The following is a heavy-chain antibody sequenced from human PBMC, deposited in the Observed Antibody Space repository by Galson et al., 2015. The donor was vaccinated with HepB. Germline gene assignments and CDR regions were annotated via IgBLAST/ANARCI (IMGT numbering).Heavy chain of an antibody. CDR3: ARETISPGYSSGWYGVQARYYGMDV. D-gene: IGHD6-19*01. CDR1: GYTFTGYY. J-gene: IGHJ6*02. Sequence: SVKVSCKASGYTFTGYYMHWVRQAPGQGLEWMGWINPNSGGTNYAQKFQGWVTMTRDTSIGTAYMELSRLRSDDTAVYYCARETISPGYSSGWYGVQARYYGMDVVGQGTTVTVSS. V-gene: IGHV1-2*04. CDR2: INPNSGGT.